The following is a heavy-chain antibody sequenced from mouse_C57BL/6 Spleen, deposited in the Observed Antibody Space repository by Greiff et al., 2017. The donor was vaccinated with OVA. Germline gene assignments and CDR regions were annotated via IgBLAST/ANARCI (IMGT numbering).Heavy chain of an antibody. J-gene: IGHJ3*01. Sequence: QVQLKQPGAELVKPGASVKLSCKASGYTFTSYWMHWVKQRPGQGLEWIGMIHPNSGSTNYNEKFKSKATLTVDKSSSTAYMQLSSLTSEDSAVYYCARFYYDYEVAYWGQGTLVTVSA. CDR1: GYTFTSYW. CDR2: IHPNSGST. D-gene: IGHD2-4*01. V-gene: IGHV1-64*01. CDR3: ARFYYDYEVAY.